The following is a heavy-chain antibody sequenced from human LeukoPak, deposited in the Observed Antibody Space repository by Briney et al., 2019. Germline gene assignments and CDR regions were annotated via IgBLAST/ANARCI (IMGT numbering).Heavy chain of an antibody. V-gene: IGHV3-30*02. J-gene: IGHJ6*03. CDR1: GFTFSSYG. D-gene: IGHD6-13*01. CDR3: AKVSRQQLTYYYYYYYMDV. CDR2: IRYDGSNK. Sequence: GGSLRLSCAASGFTFSSYGMHWVRQAPGKGLEWVAFIRYDGSNKYYADSVKGRFTISRDNSKNTLYLQMNSLRAEGTAVYYCAKVSRQQLTYYYYYYYMDVWGKGTTVTISS.